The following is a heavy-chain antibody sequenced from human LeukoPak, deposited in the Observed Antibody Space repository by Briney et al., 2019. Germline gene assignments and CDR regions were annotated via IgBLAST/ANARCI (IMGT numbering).Heavy chain of an antibody. J-gene: IGHJ4*02. D-gene: IGHD3-9*01. CDR1: GYTFTSYG. CDR2: INPNNGGT. V-gene: IGHV1-2*02. Sequence: ASVKVSCKASGYTFTSYGISWVRQAPGQGLEWMGWINPNNGGTNYAQKFQDRVSMTRDTSISTAYMQLSRLRSDDTAVYYCARSPHILTGENFDFWGQGTLLTVSS. CDR3: ARSPHILTGENFDF.